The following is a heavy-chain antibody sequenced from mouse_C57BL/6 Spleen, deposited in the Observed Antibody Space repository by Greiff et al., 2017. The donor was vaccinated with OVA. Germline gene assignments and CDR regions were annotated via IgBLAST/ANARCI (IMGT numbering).Heavy chain of an antibody. V-gene: IGHV1-53*01. CDR1: GYTFTSYW. Sequence: QVQLQQPGTELVKPGASVKLSCKASGYTFTSYWMHWVKQRPGQGLEWIGNINPSNGGTNYNEKFKSKAPLTVDKSSSAAYMQLSSLTSEDSAVYYGARGDYYSNYEAWFAYWGQGTLVTVSA. J-gene: IGHJ3*01. CDR3: ARGDYYSNYEAWFAY. D-gene: IGHD2-5*01. CDR2: INPSNGGT.